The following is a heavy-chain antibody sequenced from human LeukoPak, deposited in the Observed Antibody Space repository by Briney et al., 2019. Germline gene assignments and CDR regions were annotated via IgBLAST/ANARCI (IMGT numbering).Heavy chain of an antibody. V-gene: IGHV3-23*01. CDR3: ARAVGDSSGLDAFDI. CDR1: GFTFSNFG. D-gene: IGHD6-19*01. Sequence: GGSLRLSCAASGFTFSNFGMSWVRQAPGKGLEWVSVISGSGGSTYYADSVKGRFTISRDNSKNTLYLQMNSLRADDTAVYYCARAVGDSSGLDAFDIWGQGTMVTVSS. J-gene: IGHJ3*02. CDR2: ISGSGGST.